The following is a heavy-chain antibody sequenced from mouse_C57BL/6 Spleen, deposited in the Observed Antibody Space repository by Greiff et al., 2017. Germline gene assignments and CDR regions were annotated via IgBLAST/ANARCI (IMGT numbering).Heavy chain of an antibody. CDR1: GYTFTDYY. D-gene: IGHD1-1*01. CDR3: ARSRSSITGYFDY. Sequence: EVQLQQSGPELVKPGASVKISCKASGYTFTDYYMNWVKQSHGKSLEWIGDINPNNGGTSYNQKFKGKATLTVDKSSSTAYTELRSLTSEDSAVYYCARSRSSITGYFDYWGQGTTLTVSS. CDR2: INPNNGGT. J-gene: IGHJ2*01. V-gene: IGHV1-26*01.